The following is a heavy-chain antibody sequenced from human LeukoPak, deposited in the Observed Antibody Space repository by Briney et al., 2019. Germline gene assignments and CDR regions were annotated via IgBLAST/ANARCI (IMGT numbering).Heavy chain of an antibody. Sequence: PGGSLRLSCAASGSTFTSYSMNWVRQAPGKGLEWVSSISGTRVYIYYADSVKGRFSISRDNSKNTLYLQMNSLTAEDTAVYYCVRGWQQLGSWGRGTLVTVSS. CDR2: ISGTRVYI. D-gene: IGHD6-13*01. CDR1: GSTFTSYS. V-gene: IGHV3-21*04. J-gene: IGHJ5*02. CDR3: VRGWQQLGS.